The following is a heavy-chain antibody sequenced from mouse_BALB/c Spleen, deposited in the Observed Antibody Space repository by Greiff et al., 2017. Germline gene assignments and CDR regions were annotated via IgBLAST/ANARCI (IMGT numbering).Heavy chain of an antibody. V-gene: IGHV1-5*01. CDR2: IYPGNSDT. Sequence: VQLQQSGTVLARPGASVKMSCKASGYTFTSYWMHWVKQRPGQGLEWIGAIYPGNSDTSYNQKFKGKAKLTAVTSTSTAYMELSSLTNEDSAVYDCTRSYYRYDVEGYAMDYWGQGTSVTVSS. CDR1: GYTFTSYW. D-gene: IGHD2-12*01. J-gene: IGHJ4*01. CDR3: TRSYYRYDVEGYAMDY.